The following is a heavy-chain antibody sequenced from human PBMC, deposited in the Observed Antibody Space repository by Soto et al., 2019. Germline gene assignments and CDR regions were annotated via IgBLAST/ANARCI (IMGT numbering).Heavy chain of an antibody. D-gene: IGHD2-15*01. CDR2: ISDSGDSA. CDR3: ARPYGGKIGDAPDL. CDR1: GFTFSSYV. V-gene: IGHV3-23*01. J-gene: IGHJ3*01. Sequence: GESLKISCAAPGFTFSSYVMSWVRQVPGKGLEWVSTISDSGDSAYYADSVKGRFTISRDNSKNTLYLQMNSLRAEDTAVYYCARPYGGKIGDAPDLWGQGTMVTVSS.